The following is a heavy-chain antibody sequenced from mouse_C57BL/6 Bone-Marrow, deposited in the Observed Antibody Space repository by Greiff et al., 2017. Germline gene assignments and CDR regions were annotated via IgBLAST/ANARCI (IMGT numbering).Heavy chain of an antibody. CDR2: IDPSDSYT. CDR1: GYTFTSYW. V-gene: IGHV1-69*01. J-gene: IGHJ4*01. D-gene: IGHD2-4*01. Sequence: VQLQQPGAELVMPGASVKLSCKASGYTFTSYWMHWVKQRPGQGLEWIGEIDPSDSYTNYNQKFKGKSTLTVDKSSSTAYMQLSSLTSEDSAVYYGARSIYDYDERYYAMDYWGQGTSVTVSS. CDR3: ARSIYDYDERYYAMDY.